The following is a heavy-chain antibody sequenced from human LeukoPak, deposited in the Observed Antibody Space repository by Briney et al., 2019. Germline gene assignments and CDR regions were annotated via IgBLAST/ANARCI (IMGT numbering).Heavy chain of an antibody. CDR1: GFTFSSYA. CDR3: AKEGRVRYFDWLLSEGEVQLPYYFDY. CDR2: ISGSGGST. J-gene: IGHJ4*02. Sequence: PGGSLRLSCAASGFTFSSYAMSWVRQAPGKGLEWVSAISGSGGSTYYADSVKGRFTISRDNAKNSLYLQMNSLRAEDTAVYYCAKEGRVRYFDWLLSEGEVQLPYYFDYWGQGTLVTVSS. D-gene: IGHD3-9*01. V-gene: IGHV3-23*01.